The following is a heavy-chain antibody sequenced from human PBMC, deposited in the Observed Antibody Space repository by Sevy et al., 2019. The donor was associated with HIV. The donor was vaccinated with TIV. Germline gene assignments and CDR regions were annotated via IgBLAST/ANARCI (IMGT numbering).Heavy chain of an antibody. J-gene: IGHJ3*01. CDR1: GFTFNTHA. CDR2: ISATGGGT. D-gene: IGHD3-22*01. Sequence: GGSLRLSCEASGFTFNTHAMNWVRQAQGKGLEWVSGISATGGGTYYTDSVKGRFTVSRDNSQNTLYLQMNSLRADDTAIYYCAKALNPALESMIEVIFRTLKGFDVWGQGTMVTVSS. V-gene: IGHV3-23*01. CDR3: AKALNPALESMIEVIFRTLKGFDV.